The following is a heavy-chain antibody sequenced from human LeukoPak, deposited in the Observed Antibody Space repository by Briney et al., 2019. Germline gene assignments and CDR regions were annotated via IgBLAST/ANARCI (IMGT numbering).Heavy chain of an antibody. CDR2: ITHAAIL. CDR3: ARGRGEAAGLDH. V-gene: IGHV4-34*01. CDR1: GGGSFTQYS. J-gene: IGHJ4*02. Sequence: TSETLSLTCVVSGGGSFTQYSWNWIRQSPGKGLEWVGEITHAAILNYNPSLKGRVAISVDTSKNQVSLKLDSMTAADTAMYYCARGRGEAAGLDHWGQGTLVTVSS. D-gene: IGHD6-13*01.